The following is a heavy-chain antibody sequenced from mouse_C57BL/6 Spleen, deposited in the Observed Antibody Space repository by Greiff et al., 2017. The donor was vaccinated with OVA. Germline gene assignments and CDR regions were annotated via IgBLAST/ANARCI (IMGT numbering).Heavy chain of an antibody. V-gene: IGHV1-82*01. Sequence: VQLQQSGPELVKPGASVKISCKASGYAFSSSWMNWVKQRPGKGLEWIGRIYPGDGDTNYNGKFKGKATLTADKSSSTAYMQLSSLTSEDSAVYFCAYYGNNYAMDYWGQGTSVTVSS. D-gene: IGHD2-1*01. CDR1: GYAFSSSW. CDR2: IYPGDGDT. J-gene: IGHJ4*01. CDR3: AYYGNNYAMDY.